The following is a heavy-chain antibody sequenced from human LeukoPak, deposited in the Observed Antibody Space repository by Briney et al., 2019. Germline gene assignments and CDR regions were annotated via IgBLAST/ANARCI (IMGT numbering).Heavy chain of an antibody. CDR3: ARGDSGYDYGFDN. V-gene: IGHV1-69*05. CDR1: GGTFSSHA. D-gene: IGHD5-12*01. Sequence: SVKVSCKASGGTFSSHAISWVRQAPGQGLEWVGGIIPIFGTANYAQKFQGRVTITTDESTSTGYMELRSLRSDDTAVYYCARGDSGYDYGFDNRGQGTLVTVSS. J-gene: IGHJ4*02. CDR2: IIPIFGTA.